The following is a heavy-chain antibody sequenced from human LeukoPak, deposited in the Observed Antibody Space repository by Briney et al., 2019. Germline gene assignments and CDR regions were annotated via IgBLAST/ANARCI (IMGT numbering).Heavy chain of an antibody. Sequence: PSETLSLTCTVSGGSISSYYWSWIRQPPGKGLEWIGSIYYSGSTYYNPSLKSRVTISVDTSKNQFSLKLSSVTAADTAVYYCAREWKDGYNYERFDYWGQGTLVTVSS. D-gene: IGHD5-24*01. CDR2: IYYSGST. CDR3: AREWKDGYNYERFDY. CDR1: GGSISSYY. V-gene: IGHV4-59*05. J-gene: IGHJ4*02.